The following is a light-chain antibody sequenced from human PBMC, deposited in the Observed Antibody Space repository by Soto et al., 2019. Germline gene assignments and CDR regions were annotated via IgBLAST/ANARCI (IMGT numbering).Light chain of an antibody. CDR1: SSDVGGYNY. CDR2: DVS. CDR3: SSYTNGSTRRVV. Sequence: QSALTQPASESGSPGQSITISCTGTSSDVGGYNYVSWYQQHPGKAPKLMIYDVSNRPSGGSNRFSGSKSGNTASLTISGLQAEDEADYYCSSYTNGSTRRVVFGGGTKLTVL. J-gene: IGLJ2*01. V-gene: IGLV2-14*01.